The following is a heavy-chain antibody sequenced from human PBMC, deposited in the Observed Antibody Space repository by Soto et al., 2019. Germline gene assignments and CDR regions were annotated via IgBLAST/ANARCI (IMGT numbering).Heavy chain of an antibody. D-gene: IGHD3-22*01. J-gene: IGHJ4*02. CDR1: GFTFSRYG. Sequence: GRSLRLSCAASGFTFSRYGMHWVRQAPGKGLEWVAVISYDGSNKYYADSVKGRFTISRDNSKNTLYLQMNSLRAVDTAVYYCAKDGMDYYDSSGYYYDYWGQG. CDR3: AKDGMDYYDSSGYYYDY. V-gene: IGHV3-30*18. CDR2: ISYDGSNK.